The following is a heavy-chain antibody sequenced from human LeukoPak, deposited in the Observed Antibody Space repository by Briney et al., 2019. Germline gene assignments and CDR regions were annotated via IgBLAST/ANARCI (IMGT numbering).Heavy chain of an antibody. Sequence: PGGSLRLSCAASGFTFSSYGMHWVRQAPGKGLEWGAVIWYDGSNKYYADSGKGRFTISTDNSKNTLYLEMNSLRAEDTAVYYCAKDGWFGEFAGQDAFDIWGQGTMVTVSS. CDR2: IWYDGSNK. J-gene: IGHJ3*02. D-gene: IGHD3-10*01. V-gene: IGHV3-33*06. CDR3: AKDGWFGEFAGQDAFDI. CDR1: GFTFSSYG.